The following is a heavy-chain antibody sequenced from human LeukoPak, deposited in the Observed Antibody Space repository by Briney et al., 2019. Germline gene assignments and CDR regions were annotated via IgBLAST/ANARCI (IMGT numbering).Heavy chain of an antibody. CDR2: ISSNGGST. CDR3: ARDYGGSYYYYYYMDV. V-gene: IGHV3-64*01. CDR1: GFTFSSYA. J-gene: IGHJ6*03. Sequence: PGGSLRLSCAASGFTFSSYAMHWVRQAPGKGLEYDSAISSNGGSTYYANSVKGRFTISRDNSKNTLYLQMGSLRAEDMAVYYCARDYGGSYYYYYYMDVWGKGTTVTVSS. D-gene: IGHD4-23*01.